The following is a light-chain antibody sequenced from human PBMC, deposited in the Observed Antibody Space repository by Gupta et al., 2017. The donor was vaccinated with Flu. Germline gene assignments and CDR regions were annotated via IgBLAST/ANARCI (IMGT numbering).Light chain of an antibody. V-gene: IGLV1-40*01. J-gene: IGLJ2*01. CDR3: QSYDNSLSNVV. Sequence: QSVLTQPPSVSGAPGQRVTISCTGSSSNVGAGYDVHWYQQYPGTTPRLLIYDNNNRPSGVPDRFSGSKSGASASLAITGLRAEDEADYYCQSYDNSLSNVVFGGGTKLTVL. CDR1: SSNVGAGYD. CDR2: DNN.